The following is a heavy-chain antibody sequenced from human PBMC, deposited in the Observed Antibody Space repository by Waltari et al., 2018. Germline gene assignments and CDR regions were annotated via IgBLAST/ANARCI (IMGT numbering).Heavy chain of an antibody. Sequence: QLQLQESGPGLVKPPGPLSLTCAVSGDSMSSSYCWSLVRQSPQKGLEWLGQVRGDWRTNYNPSFASRVSVSLDTSKNQFSLRLTSATAADTAIYYCARDRGRGLYLDTWGPGTLVTVSP. J-gene: IGHJ5*02. V-gene: IGHV4-4*03. CDR2: VRGDWRT. CDR3: ARDRGRGLYLDT. D-gene: IGHD2-15*01. CDR1: GDSMSSSYC.